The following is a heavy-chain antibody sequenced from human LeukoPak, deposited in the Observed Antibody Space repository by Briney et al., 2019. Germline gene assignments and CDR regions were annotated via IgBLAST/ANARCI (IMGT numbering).Heavy chain of an antibody. CDR3: ARGGWYYAFDI. J-gene: IGHJ3*02. CDR2: ISHSGST. Sequence: SETLSLTCAVYGGSFSGYYCSWIRQPPGKGLEWIGEISHSGSTNYNPSLKSRVTISVDTSKNQFSLKLSSVTAADTAVYYCARGGWYYAFDIWGQGTMVTVSS. CDR1: GGSFSGYY. D-gene: IGHD6-19*01. V-gene: IGHV4-34*01.